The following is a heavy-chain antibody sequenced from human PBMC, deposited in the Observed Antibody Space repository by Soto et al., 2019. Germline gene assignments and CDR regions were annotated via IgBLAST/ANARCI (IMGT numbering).Heavy chain of an antibody. CDR2: ISGGGSYI. V-gene: IGHV3-21*06. CDR3: ARDSDCHSTSCFFPPHV. Sequence: GGSLRLSCSASGFTFSDENMSWVRQVPAKGLEWVSGISGGGSYIFYADSVQGRFSISRDNPKNSLFLEMNSLRVEDTAVYYCARDSDCHSTSCFFPPHVWGQGTTVTVSS. J-gene: IGHJ6*02. CDR1: GFTFSDEN. D-gene: IGHD2-2*01.